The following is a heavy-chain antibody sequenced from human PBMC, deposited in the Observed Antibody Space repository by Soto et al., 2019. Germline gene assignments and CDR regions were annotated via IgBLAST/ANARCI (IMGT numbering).Heavy chain of an antibody. CDR3: ARAQLLPDDAFDA. Sequence: GGSLRLSCAASGFTFSNFWMHWVRQAPGKGPVWVSRINGDGSSTSHADSVKGRFTISRDNAENTLFLQMSGLRAEDTAVYYCARAQLLPDDAFDAWGRGTVVTVSS. V-gene: IGHV3-74*01. CDR2: INGDGSST. CDR1: GFTFSNFW. J-gene: IGHJ3*01. D-gene: IGHD2-2*01.